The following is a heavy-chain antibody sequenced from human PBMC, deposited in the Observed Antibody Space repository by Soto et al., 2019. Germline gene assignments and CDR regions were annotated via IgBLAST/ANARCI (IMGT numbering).Heavy chain of an antibody. V-gene: IGHV1-18*04. CDR1: GYIFSSYG. CDR2: ISNSNGNT. CDR3: ARTLSSSSSPYYVNF. Sequence: QVQLVQSGVEVKKPGASVKVSCKASGYIFSSYGLSWVRLAPGQGLEWMGWISNSNGNTKCAQKFKDRVAMTTDTATSTAYMELRSLRSDDSAVYYCARTLSSSSSPYYVNFWGQGTLVSVSS. D-gene: IGHD6-6*01. J-gene: IGHJ4*02.